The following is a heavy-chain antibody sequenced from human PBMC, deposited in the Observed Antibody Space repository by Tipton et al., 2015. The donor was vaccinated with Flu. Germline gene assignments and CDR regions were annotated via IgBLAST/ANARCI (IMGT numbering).Heavy chain of an antibody. CDR2: ISSSSSYI. V-gene: IGHV3-21*01. CDR1: GFTFSSYS. Sequence: SLRLSCAASGFTFSSYSMNWVRQAPGKGLEWVSSISSSSSYIYYADSVKGRFTISRDNAKNSLYLQMNSLRAEDTAVYYCARDSDIAVAGIDYWGQGTLVTVSS. D-gene: IGHD6-19*01. CDR3: ARDSDIAVAGIDY. J-gene: IGHJ4*02.